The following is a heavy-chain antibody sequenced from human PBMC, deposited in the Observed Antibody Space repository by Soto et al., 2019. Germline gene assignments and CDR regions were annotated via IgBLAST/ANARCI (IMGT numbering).Heavy chain of an antibody. V-gene: IGHV3-30-3*01. CDR1: GFTFSSYA. CDR2: ISYDGSNK. CDR3: ARDGSTIFGVVIPFGTLDYFDY. J-gene: IGHJ4*02. Sequence: GGSLRLSCAASGFTFSSYAMHWVRQAPGKGLEWVAVISYDGSNKYYADSVKGRFTISRDNSKNTLYLQMNSLRAEDTAVYYCARDGSTIFGVVIPFGTLDYFDYWGQGTLVTVSS. D-gene: IGHD3-3*01.